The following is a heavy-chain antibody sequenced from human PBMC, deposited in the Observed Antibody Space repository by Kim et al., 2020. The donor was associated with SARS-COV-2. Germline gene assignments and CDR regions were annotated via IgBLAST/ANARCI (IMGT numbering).Heavy chain of an antibody. J-gene: IGHJ5*02. Sequence: NPSLKSRVTISVDTSKNQLSLKLSSVTAADTAVYYCARGGTAMVTVWFDPWGQGTLVTVSS. V-gene: IGHV4-39*07. CDR3: ARGGTAMVTVWFDP. D-gene: IGHD5-18*01.